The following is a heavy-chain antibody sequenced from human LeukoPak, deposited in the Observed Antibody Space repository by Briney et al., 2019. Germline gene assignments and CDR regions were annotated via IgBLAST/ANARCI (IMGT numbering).Heavy chain of an antibody. V-gene: IGHV3-7*01. CDR1: GFTFSSYW. J-gene: IGHJ5*02. CDR3: ARDHRMNDSWSGYLNWFDP. CDR2: IRQDGSEK. D-gene: IGHD3-3*01. Sequence: PGGSLRLSCAASGFTFSSYWMSWVRQAPGKGLEWVANIRQDGSEKYYVDSVKGRFTISRDNAKNSLYLQMNSLRAEDTAVYYCARDHRMNDSWSGYLNWFDPWGQGTLVTVSS.